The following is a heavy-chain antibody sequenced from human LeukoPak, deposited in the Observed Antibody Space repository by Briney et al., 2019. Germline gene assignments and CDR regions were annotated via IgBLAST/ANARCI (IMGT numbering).Heavy chain of an antibody. CDR1: GGTFSSYA. D-gene: IGHD2-2*02. CDR2: IIPIFGTA. V-gene: IGHV1-69*05. Sequence: SVKVSCKASGGTFSSYAISWVRQAPGQGLEWMGGIIPIFGTANYAQKFQGRVTITTDESTSTAYMELSSLRSEDTAVYYCARDLGYCSSTSCHTKDYWGQGTLVTVSS. CDR3: ARDLGYCSSTSCHTKDY. J-gene: IGHJ4*02.